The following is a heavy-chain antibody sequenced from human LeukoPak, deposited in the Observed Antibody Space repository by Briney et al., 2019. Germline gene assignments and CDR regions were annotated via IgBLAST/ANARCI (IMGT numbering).Heavy chain of an antibody. CDR3: ARGRGAGYYDSNGFYY. V-gene: IGHV1-8*01. Sequence: ALVKVSCKASGYTFTSYDINWVRQATGQGLEWMGWMNPNSGNTGYAQKFQGRVTMTRNTSISTAYMELSSLRSEDTAVYYCARGRGAGYYDSNGFYYWGQGTLVTVSS. CDR1: GYTFTSYD. D-gene: IGHD3-22*01. J-gene: IGHJ4*02. CDR2: MNPNSGNT.